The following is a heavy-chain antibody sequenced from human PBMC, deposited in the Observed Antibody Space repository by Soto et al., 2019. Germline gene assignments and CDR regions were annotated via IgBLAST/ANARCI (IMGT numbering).Heavy chain of an antibody. CDR1: GFNANDNY. Sequence: GGSLRLSCAPSGFNANDNYMGWFRRAQGKGMECVSLIYNGGNTYYAASVQGRFSISRDKSKNTLYLDMNSLRVDDTAVYSCAGVDYDFWDGFYPFDYWGRGTLVTVSS. D-gene: IGHD3-3*01. CDR2: IYNGGNT. J-gene: IGHJ4*02. CDR3: AGVDYDFWDGFYPFDY. V-gene: IGHV3-53*01.